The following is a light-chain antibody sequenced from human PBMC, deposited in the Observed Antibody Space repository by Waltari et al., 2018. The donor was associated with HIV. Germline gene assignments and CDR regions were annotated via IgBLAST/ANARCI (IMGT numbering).Light chain of an antibody. Sequence: DIQMTQSPPSVSASVGDRVSITCRASQGIGTSLAWYQRSPGKVPNLLIYQASRMESGVPSRFSGSGSGTFFFFNISDLQPEDFATYYCQQAKSFPHTFGGGTRV. CDR2: QAS. CDR3: QQAKSFPHT. V-gene: IGKV1-12*01. J-gene: IGKJ4*01. CDR1: QGIGTS.